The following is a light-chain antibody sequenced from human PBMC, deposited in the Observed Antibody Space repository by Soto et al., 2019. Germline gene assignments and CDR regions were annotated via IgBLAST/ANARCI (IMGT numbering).Light chain of an antibody. J-gene: IGKJ1*01. CDR3: QHYDSSSET. CDR2: GAS. CDR1: QSVSSSY. Sequence: EIVLTQSPGTLSLSPRERATLSCRASQSVSSSYLAWYQQKPGQAPRLLIYGASTRATGIPARFSGSGSGTEFTLTISSLQPEDFAVYYCQHYDSSSETFGRGTRLDIK. V-gene: IGKV3-20*01.